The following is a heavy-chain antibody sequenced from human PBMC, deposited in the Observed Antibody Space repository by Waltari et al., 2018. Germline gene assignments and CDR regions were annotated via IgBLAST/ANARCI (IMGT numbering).Heavy chain of an antibody. J-gene: IGHJ3*01. CDR2: VEPEDGQA. V-gene: IGHV1-69-2*01. CDR3: ATALGDNTSASRPFHL. D-gene: IGHD3-10*01. Sequence: EVQLRQSGAELRKPGTPVKISCKASGYTFSDYYIHWVQQAPGKGLQWVGLVEPEDGQAIYAEKVQGRVTITAETSTDTAYLELSSLTSEDTAVFYCATALGDNTSASRPFHLWGQGTVITVSS. CDR1: GYTFSDYY.